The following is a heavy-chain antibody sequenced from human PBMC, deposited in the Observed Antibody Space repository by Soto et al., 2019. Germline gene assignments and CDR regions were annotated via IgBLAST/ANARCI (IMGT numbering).Heavy chain of an antibody. CDR3: ARVKENCSTTSCYKFFDF. D-gene: IGHD2-2*02. CDR1: GGTFSSYA. CDR2: IIPMYGMP. J-gene: IGHJ4*02. V-gene: IGHV1-69*13. Sequence: WPSVKVSCKASGGTFSSYAVSWVRQAPGQGLEWVGEIIPMYGMPNLAHRFQGRVTVTADESTSTVYMEVSSLRSEDTAIYYCARVKENCSTTSCYKFFDFWGQGTLVTVSS.